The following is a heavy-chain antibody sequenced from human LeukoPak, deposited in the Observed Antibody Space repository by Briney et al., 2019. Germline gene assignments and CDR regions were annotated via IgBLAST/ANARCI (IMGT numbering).Heavy chain of an antibody. J-gene: IGHJ4*02. D-gene: IGHD3-22*01. Sequence: SVKVSCKASGYTFTSYGISWVRQAPGQGREWMGWIIPIFDTGNYAQKFQGRVTITADAPTSTFYMELNSLRSEDTAVYYCARVYYYDSSGFYFDYWGQGTLVTVSS. CDR3: ARVYYYDSSGFYFDY. CDR2: IIPIFDTG. V-gene: IGHV1-69*13. CDR1: GYTFTSYG.